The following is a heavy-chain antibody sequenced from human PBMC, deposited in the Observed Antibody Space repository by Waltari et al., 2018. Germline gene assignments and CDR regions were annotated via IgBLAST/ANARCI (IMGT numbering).Heavy chain of an antibody. V-gene: IGHV4-61*02. CDR1: GGSISSGSYN. CDR3: ARYPFGERSDAFDI. CDR2: IYPNGST. D-gene: IGHD3-10*01. Sequence: VQLQEPGPGLVKPSQTLPHTCTVSGGSISSGSYNWSWIRQPAGKGLEWIGRIYPNGSTNYNPSLNSRVTISVDPSKNQFSLKLSSVTAADPAVYYCARYPFGERSDAFDIWGQGTMVTVSS. J-gene: IGHJ3*02.